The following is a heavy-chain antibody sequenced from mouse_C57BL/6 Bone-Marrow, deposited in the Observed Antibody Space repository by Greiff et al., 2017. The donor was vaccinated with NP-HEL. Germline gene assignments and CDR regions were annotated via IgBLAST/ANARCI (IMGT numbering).Heavy chain of an antibody. CDR3: TTHYYGSSSYYFDY. D-gene: IGHD1-1*01. Sequence: EVQLVESGTVLARPGASVKMSCKTSGYTFTSYWMHWVKQRPGQGLEWIGAIYPGNSDTSYNQKFKGKAKLTAVTSASTAYMELSSLTNEDSAVYYCTTHYYGSSSYYFDYWGQGTTLTVSS. V-gene: IGHV1-5*01. CDR2: IYPGNSDT. J-gene: IGHJ2*01. CDR1: GYTFTSYW.